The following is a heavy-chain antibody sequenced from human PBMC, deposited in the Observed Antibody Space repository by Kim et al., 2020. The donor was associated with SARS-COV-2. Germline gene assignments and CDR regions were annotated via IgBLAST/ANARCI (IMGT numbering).Heavy chain of an antibody. J-gene: IGHJ6*03. Sequence: GGSLRLSCAASGFTFSDYYMSWIRQAPGKGLEWVSYISSSGSTIYYADSVKGRFTISRDNAKNSLYLQMNSLRAEDTAVYYCARSIDYNGYHYYMDVWGKGTTVTVSS. CDR3: ARSIDYNGYHYYMDV. D-gene: IGHD4-4*01. V-gene: IGHV3-11*01. CDR1: GFTFSDYY. CDR2: ISSSGSTI.